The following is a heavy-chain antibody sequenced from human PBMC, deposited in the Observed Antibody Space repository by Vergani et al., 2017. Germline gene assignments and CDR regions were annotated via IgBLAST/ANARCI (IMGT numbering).Heavy chain of an antibody. J-gene: IGHJ6*02. D-gene: IGHD3-3*01. CDR2: IYYSGST. V-gene: IGHV4-61*01. CDR3: AREGEYDFWGKPYYGMDV. CDR1: GGSISSGSYY. Sequence: QVQLQESGPGLVKPSQTLSLTCTVSGGSISSGSYYWSWIRQPPGKGLEWIGYIYYSGSTNYNPSLKSRVTISVDTSKNQFSLKLSSVTAADTAVYYCAREGEYDFWGKPYYGMDVWGQGTTVTVSS.